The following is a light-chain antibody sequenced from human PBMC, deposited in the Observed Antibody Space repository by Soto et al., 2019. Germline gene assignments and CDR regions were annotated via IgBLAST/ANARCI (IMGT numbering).Light chain of an antibody. J-gene: IGKJ5*01. Sequence: EIVLTQSPGTLSLSPGERATLSCRASQSVNNNYLAWYWQKPGQGTRLLIYGASTRATGIPDRFSGSGSGTDFTPTISTLEPEDFEVYYFNHYGTSFPSGQGTRREIK. CDR2: GAS. CDR1: QSVNNNY. V-gene: IGKV3-20*01. CDR3: NHYGTSFP.